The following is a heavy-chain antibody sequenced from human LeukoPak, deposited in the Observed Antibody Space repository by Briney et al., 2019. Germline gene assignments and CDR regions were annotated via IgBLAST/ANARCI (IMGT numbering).Heavy chain of an antibody. D-gene: IGHD4-17*01. CDR3: ARDPYGDYVHY. J-gene: IGHJ4*02. CDR1: GGTFSRYA. Sequence: SVKVSCKASGGTFSRYAISWVRQAPGQGLEWMGRIIPIFGTANYAQKFQGRVTITADKSTSTAYMELSSLRSEDTAVYYCARDPYGDYVHYWGQGTLVTVSS. V-gene: IGHV1-69*06. CDR2: IIPIFGTA.